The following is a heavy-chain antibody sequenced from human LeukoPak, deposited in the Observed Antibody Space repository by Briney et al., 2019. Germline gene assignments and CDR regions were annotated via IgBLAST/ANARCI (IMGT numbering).Heavy chain of an antibody. Sequence: GGSLRLSCAASGFTFSSYAMSWVRQAPGKGLEWVSAISGSGGSTYYADSVKGRLTISRDNSKNTLYLQMNSLRAEDTAVYYCAKEGSALLWFGEFNYYFDYWGQGTLVTVSS. V-gene: IGHV3-23*01. CDR1: GFTFSSYA. CDR2: ISGSGGST. D-gene: IGHD3-10*01. CDR3: AKEGSALLWFGEFNYYFDY. J-gene: IGHJ4*02.